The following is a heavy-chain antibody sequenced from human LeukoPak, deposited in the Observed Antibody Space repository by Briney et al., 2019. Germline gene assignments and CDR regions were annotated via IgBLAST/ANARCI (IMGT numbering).Heavy chain of an antibody. CDR1: GFTFKSYL. CDR3: ARQLGYCDSGTCYFEY. V-gene: IGHV3-23*01. Sequence: GGSLRLSCAASGFTFKSYLMTWVRQAPGKGLEWVSSINGGGSSTSYADSVKGRFTISRDNSKTTLFLQMNSLRAEDTAVYYCARQLGYCDSGTCYFEYWGQGTLVTVSS. D-gene: IGHD2-15*01. CDR2: INGGGSST. J-gene: IGHJ4*02.